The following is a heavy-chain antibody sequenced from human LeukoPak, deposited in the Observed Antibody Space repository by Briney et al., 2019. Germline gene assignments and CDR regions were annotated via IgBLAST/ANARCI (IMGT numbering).Heavy chain of an antibody. D-gene: IGHD5-18*01. CDR3: ARDLGGYSYGTFDY. Sequence: PSETLSLTCTVSGGSISSSSYYWGWIRQPPGKGLEWIGSIYYSGSTYYNPSLKSRVTISVDTSKNQFSLKLSSVTAADTAVYYCARDLGGYSYGTFDYWGQGTLVTVSS. CDR2: IYYSGST. V-gene: IGHV4-39*02. CDR1: GGSISSSSYY. J-gene: IGHJ4*02.